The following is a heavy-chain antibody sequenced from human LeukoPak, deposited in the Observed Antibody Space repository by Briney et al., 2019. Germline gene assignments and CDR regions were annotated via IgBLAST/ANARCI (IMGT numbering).Heavy chain of an antibody. CDR1: GFTFSSYS. Sequence: GGSLRLSCAASGFTFSSYSMNWVRQAPGKGLEWVSSISSSSSYIYYADSVKGRFNISRDNAKNSLYLQMNSLRAEDTAVYYCAKPLSTGYDYWGQGTLVTVSS. CDR3: AKPLSTGYDY. V-gene: IGHV3-21*01. D-gene: IGHD2-15*01. J-gene: IGHJ4*02. CDR2: ISSSSSYI.